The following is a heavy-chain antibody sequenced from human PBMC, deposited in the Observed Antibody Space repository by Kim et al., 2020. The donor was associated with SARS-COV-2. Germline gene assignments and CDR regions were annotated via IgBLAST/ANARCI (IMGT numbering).Heavy chain of an antibody. CDR2: NGNT. V-gene: IGHV1-3*01. CDR3: ATNNGMDV. Sequence: NGNTKYSQKFQDRVTMTRDTSASTVYMELSSLRSEDTAVYYCATNNGMDVWGQGTTVTVSS. J-gene: IGHJ6*02.